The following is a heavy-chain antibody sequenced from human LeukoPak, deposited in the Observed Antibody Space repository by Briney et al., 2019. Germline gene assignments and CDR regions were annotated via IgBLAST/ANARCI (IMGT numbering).Heavy chain of an antibody. CDR3: ASGGDIVVVPDA. J-gene: IGHJ4*02. V-gene: IGHV1-8*01. CDR2: MNPNSGNT. D-gene: IGHD2-2*01. CDR1: GYTFTSYD. Sequence: GASVKVSCKASGYTFTSYDINWVRQATGQGLEWMGWMNPNSGNTGYAQKFQGRVTMTRNTSISTAYMELSSLRSEDTAVYYCASGGDIVVVPDAWGQGTLVTVSS.